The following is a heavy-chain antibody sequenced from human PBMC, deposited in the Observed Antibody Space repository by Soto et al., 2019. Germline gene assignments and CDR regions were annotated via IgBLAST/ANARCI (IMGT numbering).Heavy chain of an antibody. CDR2: INTDGSST. D-gene: IGHD6-13*01. V-gene: IGHV3-74*01. J-gene: IGHJ4*02. CDR3: ATTLASAGYS. CDR1: GFTFSSYW. Sequence: LRLSCAASGFTFSSYWMHWVRQAPGEGLVWVSRINTDGSSTAYADSVKGRFTISRDNAKNTLYLQMNSLRVEDTAVYYRATTLASAGYSWGQGTLVTVSS.